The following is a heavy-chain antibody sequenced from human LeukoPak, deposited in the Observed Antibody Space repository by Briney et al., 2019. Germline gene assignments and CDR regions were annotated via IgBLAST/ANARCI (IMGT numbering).Heavy chain of an antibody. V-gene: IGHV4-38-2*02. J-gene: IGHJ5*02. CDR1: GYSISSGYY. Sequence: PSETLSLTCTVSGYSISSGYYWGWIRQPPGKGLGWIGSIYHSGSTYYNPSLKSRVTISVDTSKNQFSLKLSSVTAADTAVYYCARARSGIAGFDPWGQGTLVTVSS. CDR3: ARARSGIAGFDP. CDR2: IYHSGST. D-gene: IGHD6-13*01.